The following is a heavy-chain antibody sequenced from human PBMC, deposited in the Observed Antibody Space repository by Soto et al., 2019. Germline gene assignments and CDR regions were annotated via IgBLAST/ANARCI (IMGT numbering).Heavy chain of an antibody. Sequence: SVKVSCKASGGTFSSYAISWVRQAPGQGLEWMGGIIPIFGTANYAQKFQGRVTITADESTSTAYMELSSLRSEDTAVYYCARDVVHCSGGSCYSAKAFDYWGQGTLVTVSS. CDR3: ARDVVHCSGGSCYSAKAFDY. CDR2: IIPIFGTA. D-gene: IGHD2-15*01. CDR1: GGTFSSYA. V-gene: IGHV1-69*13. J-gene: IGHJ4*02.